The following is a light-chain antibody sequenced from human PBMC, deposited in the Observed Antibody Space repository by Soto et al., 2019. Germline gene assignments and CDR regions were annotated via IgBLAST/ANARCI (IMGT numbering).Light chain of an antibody. V-gene: IGKV3D-15*01. CDR2: GAS. CDR1: ESVSSN. J-gene: IGKJ5*01. Sequence: IVLTQSPATLSVSPGARATLSCRARESVSSNLAWHQQRPGQAPRLLIYGASTRATGVPARFSGGGSGTEFTLTITSLQSEDFAVYWCQQYNNWPLTLGPGTRLEIK. CDR3: QQYNNWPLT.